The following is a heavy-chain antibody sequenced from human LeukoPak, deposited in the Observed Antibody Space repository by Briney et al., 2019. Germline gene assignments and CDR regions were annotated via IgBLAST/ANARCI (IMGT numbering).Heavy chain of an antibody. CDR2: IKQDGSEK. D-gene: IGHD6-13*01. CDR1: GFTFSKYW. V-gene: IGHV3-7*02. CDR3: AGHGGTGYSSSWYFC. J-gene: IGHJ4*02. Sequence: PGGSLRLSCAASGFTFSKYWMSWVRQAPGKGLEWVANIKQDGSEKHCVDPVKGRFTISRDNAKNSLYLQMNSLRAEDTAVYYCAGHGGTGYSSSWYFCWGQGTLVTVSS.